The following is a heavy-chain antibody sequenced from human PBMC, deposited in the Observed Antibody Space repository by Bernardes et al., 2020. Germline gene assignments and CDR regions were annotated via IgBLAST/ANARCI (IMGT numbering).Heavy chain of an antibody. V-gene: IGHV1-3*01. Sequence: ASVKVSCKASGYTFTSYAMHWVRQAPGQRLEWMGWINAGNGNTKYSQKFQGRVTITRDTSASTAYMELSSLRSEDTAVYYCARATLGELSPWDDAFDIWGQGTMVTVSS. CDR2: INAGNGNT. D-gene: IGHD3-16*02. CDR1: GYTFTSYA. J-gene: IGHJ3*02. CDR3: ARATLGELSPWDDAFDI.